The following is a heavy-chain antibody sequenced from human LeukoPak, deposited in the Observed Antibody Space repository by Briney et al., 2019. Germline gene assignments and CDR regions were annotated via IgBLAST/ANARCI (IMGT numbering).Heavy chain of an antibody. V-gene: IGHV3-48*01. Sequence: GGSLRLSCAASGFTFSTYNMNWVRQAPGKGLEWVSYISSGSSTIYYADSVRGRFTISRDNAKNSLYLQMNSLRAEDTAVYYCARDFGVITTSYYFDYWGQGTLVTVSS. J-gene: IGHJ4*02. CDR3: ARDFGVITTSYYFDY. CDR1: GFTFSTYN. CDR2: ISSGSSTI. D-gene: IGHD3-22*01.